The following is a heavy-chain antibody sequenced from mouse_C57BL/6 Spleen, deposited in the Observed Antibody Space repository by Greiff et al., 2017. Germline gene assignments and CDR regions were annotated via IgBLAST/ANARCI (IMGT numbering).Heavy chain of an antibody. D-gene: IGHD2-5*01. CDR3: ARTYYSNYGWFAY. J-gene: IGHJ3*01. CDR2: INPSTGGT. Sequence: VQLQQSGPELVKPGASVKISCKASGYSFTGYYMNWVKQSPEKSLEWIGEINPSTGGTTYNQKFKAKATLTVDKSSSTAYMQLKSLTSEDSAVDYCARTYYSNYGWFAYWGQGTPVTVSA. CDR1: GYSFTGYY. V-gene: IGHV1-42*01.